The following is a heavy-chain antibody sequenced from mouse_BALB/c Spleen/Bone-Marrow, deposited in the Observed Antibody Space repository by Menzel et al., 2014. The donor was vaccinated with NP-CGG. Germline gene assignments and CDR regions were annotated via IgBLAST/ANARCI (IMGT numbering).Heavy chain of an antibody. Sequence: VQLKQSGAELVKPGASVKLSCTASGFNIKDTYMHWVKQRPEQGLEWIGRIDPANGNTKYDPKFQGKATITADTSSNTAYLQLSSLTSEDPAVYYCASYRYAWYFDVWGAGTTVTVSS. CDR3: ASYRYAWYFDV. CDR1: GFNIKDTY. V-gene: IGHV14-3*02. D-gene: IGHD2-14*01. CDR2: IDPANGNT. J-gene: IGHJ1*01.